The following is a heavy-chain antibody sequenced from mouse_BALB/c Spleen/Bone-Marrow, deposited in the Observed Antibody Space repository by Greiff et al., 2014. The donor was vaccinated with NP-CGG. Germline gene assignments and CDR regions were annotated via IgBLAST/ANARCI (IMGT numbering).Heavy chain of an antibody. CDR2: IYPGDGDT. CDR3: ARTGASYGSMDY. Sequence: QVQLQQSGAELARPGASVKLSCKASGYTFTSYWMQWVKQRPGQGLEWIGAIYPGDGDTRYTQKFKGKATLTADKSSSTAYMQLSSLASEDSAVYYCARTGASYGSMDYWGQGTSVTVSS. J-gene: IGHJ4*01. CDR1: GYTFTSYW. D-gene: IGHD2-10*01. V-gene: IGHV1-87*01.